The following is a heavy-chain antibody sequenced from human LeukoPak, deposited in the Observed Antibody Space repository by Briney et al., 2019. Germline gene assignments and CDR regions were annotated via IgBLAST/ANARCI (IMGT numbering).Heavy chain of an antibody. CDR1: GYSFTSYW. J-gene: IGHJ4*02. CDR3: ARRARHEHNWNYETLDY. Sequence: GESLKISCKGSGYSFTSYWIGWVRQMPGKGLEWMGIIYPGDSDTRYSPSFQGQVTISADKSISTAYLQWSSLKASDTAMYYCARRARHEHNWNYETLDYWGQGTLVTVSS. V-gene: IGHV5-51*01. D-gene: IGHD1-7*01. CDR2: IYPGDSDT.